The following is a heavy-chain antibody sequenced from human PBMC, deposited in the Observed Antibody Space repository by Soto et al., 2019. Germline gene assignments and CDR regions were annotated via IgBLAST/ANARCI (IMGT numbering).Heavy chain of an antibody. CDR3: ARDGDSSGHYSQFDY. CDR2: MWSDGSNK. Sequence: QVQVEESGGGVVQAGRSLRLSCAASGFTFSFYGMHWVRQAPGKGLEWVAVMWSDGSNKYYADSVKSRFTISRDNSKNTLYLQMNSLRAEDTAVYYCARDGDSSGHYSQFDYWGQGTLVTVPS. V-gene: IGHV3-33*01. D-gene: IGHD3-22*01. J-gene: IGHJ4*02. CDR1: GFTFSFYG.